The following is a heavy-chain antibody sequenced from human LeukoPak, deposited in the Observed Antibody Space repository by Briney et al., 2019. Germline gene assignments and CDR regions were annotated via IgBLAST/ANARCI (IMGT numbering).Heavy chain of an antibody. D-gene: IGHD5/OR15-5a*01. V-gene: IGHV1-46*01. CDR3: ARSSTARLRSFDY. Sequence: GASVKVSCKASGYTFTTYYLHWVRQAPGQGLEWVGIINPSGGTTNYAQKFQGRVAMTRDMSTSTVYMELSSLRSEDTAVYYCARSSTARLRSFDYWGQGTLVTVSS. CDR1: GYTFTTYY. CDR2: INPSGGTT. J-gene: IGHJ4*02.